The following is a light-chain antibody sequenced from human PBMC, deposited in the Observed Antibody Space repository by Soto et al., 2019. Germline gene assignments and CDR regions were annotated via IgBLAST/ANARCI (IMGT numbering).Light chain of an antibody. CDR2: SNS. CDR3: AAWDDSRNGYV. V-gene: IGLV1-44*01. CDR1: SSNIGSYT. J-gene: IGLJ1*01. Sequence: QSVLIQPPSASGTPGQRVTVSCSGGSSNIGSYTVNWYQQLPGAAPKLLIYSNSQRPSGGPDRCSASKSGTSASLAISGLQSEEEAEYYCAAWDDSRNGYVFGPGTKLTVL.